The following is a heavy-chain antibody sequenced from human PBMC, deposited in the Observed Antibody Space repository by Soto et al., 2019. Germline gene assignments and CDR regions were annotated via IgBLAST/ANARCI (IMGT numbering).Heavy chain of an antibody. CDR1: GFTFSSYA. D-gene: IGHD2-15*01. V-gene: IGHV3-23*01. CDR2: IGGSGGT. J-gene: IGHJ4*02. Sequence: EVQLLESGGGLVQPGGSLRLSCAASGFTFSSYAMSLVRLAPGKGLEWFSSIGGSGGTYYADSVKGRFTISRDNSKNMLYLHLNSLRAEDTAMYYCAKGQGWSYYYDSWGQGTLVTVSS. CDR3: AKGQGWSYYYDS.